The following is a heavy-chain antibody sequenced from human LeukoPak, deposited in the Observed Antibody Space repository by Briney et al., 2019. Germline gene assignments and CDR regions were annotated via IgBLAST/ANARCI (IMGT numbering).Heavy chain of an antibody. Sequence: PSDTLSLTCTVSGGSISGSSLYWGWIRQPPGKGLEWIGTIYYSGTTYYNPSLKSRVTISVDTSKNQFSLRLSSVTAADTAVYYCATNPPYDILTGYYLTWFDPWGQGTLVTVSS. D-gene: IGHD3-9*01. V-gene: IGHV4-39*01. J-gene: IGHJ5*02. CDR3: ATNPPYDILTGYYLTWFDP. CDR1: GGSISGSSLY. CDR2: IYYSGTT.